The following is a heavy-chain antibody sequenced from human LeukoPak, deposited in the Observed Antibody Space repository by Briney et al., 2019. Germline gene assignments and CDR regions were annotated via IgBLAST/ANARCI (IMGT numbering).Heavy chain of an antibody. Sequence: SETLSLTCTVSGGSISSGGYYWSWIRQHPGKGLEWIGYIYYSGSTYYNPSLKSRVTISVDTSKNQFSLKLSSVTAADTAVYYCARGALGDHLYYWGQGTLVTVSS. CDR1: GGSISSGGYY. J-gene: IGHJ4*02. CDR2: IYYSGST. V-gene: IGHV4-31*03. CDR3: ARGALGDHLYY. D-gene: IGHD4-17*01.